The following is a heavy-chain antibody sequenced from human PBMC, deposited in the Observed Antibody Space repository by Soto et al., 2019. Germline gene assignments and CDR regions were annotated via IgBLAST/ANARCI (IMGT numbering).Heavy chain of an antibody. CDR3: ARKRPTMIVVVIQKWFDP. Sequence: PAETLSLTCAVYGGSFSGYYWSWIRQPPGKGLEWIGEINHSGSTNYNPSLKSRVTISVDTSKNQFSLKLSSVTAADTAVYYCARKRPTMIVVVIQKWFDPWGPGTLVTVS. CDR2: INHSGST. J-gene: IGHJ5*02. D-gene: IGHD3-22*01. CDR1: GGSFSGYY. V-gene: IGHV4-34*01.